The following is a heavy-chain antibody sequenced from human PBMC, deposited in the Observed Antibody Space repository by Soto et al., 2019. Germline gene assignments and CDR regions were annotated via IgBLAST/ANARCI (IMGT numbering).Heavy chain of an antibody. CDR2: IIPILGIA. D-gene: IGHD3-3*01. J-gene: IGHJ3*02. CDR1: GGTFSSYT. CDR3: ASLKLTIFGADAFDI. V-gene: IGHV1-69*02. Sequence: ASVKVSCKASGGTFSSYTISWVRQAPGQGLEWMGRIIPILGIANYAQKFQGRVTITADKSTSTAYMELSSLRSEDTAVYYCASLKLTIFGADAFDIWGQGTMVTVSS.